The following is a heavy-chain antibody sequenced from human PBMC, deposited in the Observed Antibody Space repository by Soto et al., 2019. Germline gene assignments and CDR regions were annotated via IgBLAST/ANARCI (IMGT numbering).Heavy chain of an antibody. Sequence: EVQLVESGGGLVQPGGSLKLSCAASGFTFSGSAVHWVRQASGKGLEWVGRIRSKANNYATAYVESVKGRFAISRDDSKNTAYLQMNSLKTEDTAVYYCTRREEWDTGVSFDYWGQGTLVTVSS. V-gene: IGHV3-73*01. J-gene: IGHJ4*02. CDR2: IRSKANNYAT. CDR1: GFTFSGSA. CDR3: TRREEWDTGVSFDY. D-gene: IGHD5-18*01.